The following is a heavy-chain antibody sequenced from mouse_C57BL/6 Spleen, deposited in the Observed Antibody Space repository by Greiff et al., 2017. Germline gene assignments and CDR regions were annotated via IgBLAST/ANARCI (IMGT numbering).Heavy chain of an antibody. Sequence: EVQGVESGGGLVKPGGSLKLSCAASGFTFSSYAMSWVRQTPEKRLEWVATISDGGSYTYYPDNVKGRFTISRDNAKNNLYLQMSHLKSEDTAMYYCARGGEYYYGSSPLYWYFDVWGTGTTVTVSS. CDR3: ARGGEYYYGSSPLYWYFDV. J-gene: IGHJ1*03. CDR1: GFTFSSYA. CDR2: ISDGGSYT. D-gene: IGHD1-1*01. V-gene: IGHV5-4*01.